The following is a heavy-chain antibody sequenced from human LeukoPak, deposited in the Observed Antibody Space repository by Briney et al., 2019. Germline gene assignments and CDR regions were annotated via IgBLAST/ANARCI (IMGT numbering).Heavy chain of an antibody. CDR3: AREDYDSSGYYSDY. J-gene: IGHJ4*02. Sequence: GGSLGLSCTASGFTFRDYGMHWVRQAPGKGLEWVSGISGNGDAIGYADFVKGRFTISRDNAKNSLYLQMNSLSVEDTAVYYCAREDYDSSGYYSDYWGQGTLVTVSS. D-gene: IGHD3-22*01. CDR2: ISGNGDAI. V-gene: IGHV3-9*01. CDR1: GFTFRDYG.